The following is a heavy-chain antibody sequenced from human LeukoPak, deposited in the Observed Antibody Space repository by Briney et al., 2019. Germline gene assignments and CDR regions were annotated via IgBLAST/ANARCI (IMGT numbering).Heavy chain of an antibody. V-gene: IGHV3-48*01. CDR1: GFTVSSNY. Sequence: GGSLRLSCAASGFTVSSNYMSWVRQAPGKGLEWVSYISSSSGTIYYADSVKGRFTISRDNAKNSLSLQMNSLRAEDTAVYYCAREGYCSTTSCALDAIEIWGQGTLVAVSS. D-gene: IGHD2-2*01. CDR2: ISSSSGTI. CDR3: AREGYCSTTSCALDAIEI. J-gene: IGHJ3*02.